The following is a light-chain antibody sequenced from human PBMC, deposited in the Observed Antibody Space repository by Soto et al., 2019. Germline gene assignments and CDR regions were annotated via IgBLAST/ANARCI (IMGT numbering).Light chain of an antibody. J-gene: IGKJ1*01. Sequence: DIQMTQSPSSLSASVGDRVTITCRASQSISSYLNWYQQKPGKAPKLLIYAASSLQSGVPSRFSGSGSGTDFTLTISSLQPADFATYHCQQSYSTPRTFGQGTKVEIK. CDR1: QSISSY. CDR2: AAS. V-gene: IGKV1-39*01. CDR3: QQSYSTPRT.